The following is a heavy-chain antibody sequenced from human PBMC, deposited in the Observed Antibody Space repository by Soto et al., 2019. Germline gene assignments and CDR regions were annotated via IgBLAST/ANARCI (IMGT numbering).Heavy chain of an antibody. V-gene: IGHV4-31*03. CDR3: ASSGGPEGDWFDP. CDR1: GGSIRRRGYY. Sequence: SETLSLTCTVSGGSIRRRGYYWSWIRQRPGEGLEWIGFFYYSGITDYNPSLKTRITISADTPRNQFFLNLYSVTAADTAMYFCASSGGPEGDWFDPWGQRIPVTVSS. J-gene: IGHJ5*02. D-gene: IGHD3-16*01. CDR2: FYYSGIT.